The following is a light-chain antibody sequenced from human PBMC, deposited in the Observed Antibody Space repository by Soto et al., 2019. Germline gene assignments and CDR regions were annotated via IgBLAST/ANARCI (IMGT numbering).Light chain of an antibody. CDR3: SSYFTTNSQV. CDR1: STYIGRYDF. CDR2: AVS. J-gene: IGLJ1*01. V-gene: IGLV2-14*03. Sequence: HSVLTHPASVSGSAGQSITISCTGTSTYIGRYDFVSWYQQHPGKAPKLIIYAVSNRPSGVSSRFSGSKSGDTASLTISGLQAEDEADYYCSSYFTTNSQVFGTGTKAT.